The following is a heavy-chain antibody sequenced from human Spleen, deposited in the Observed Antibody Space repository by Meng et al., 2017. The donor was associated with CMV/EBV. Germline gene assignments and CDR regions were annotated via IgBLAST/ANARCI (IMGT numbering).Heavy chain of an antibody. CDR2: IYYSGST. J-gene: IGHJ5*02. Sequence: SCGSISSGGYYWSWIRQHPGKGLEWIGYIYYSGSTYYNPSLKSRVTISVDTSKNQFSLKLSSVTAADTAVYYCARGDGSYYLWFDPWGQGTLVTVSS. CDR3: ARGDGSYYLWFDP. V-gene: IGHV4-31*02. D-gene: IGHD1-26*01. CDR1: CGSISSGGYY.